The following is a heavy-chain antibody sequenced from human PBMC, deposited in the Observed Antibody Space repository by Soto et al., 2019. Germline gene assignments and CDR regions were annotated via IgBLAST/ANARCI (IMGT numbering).Heavy chain of an antibody. Sequence: PSETLSLTCTVSGGSISSYYWSCIRQPPGKGLEWIGYIYYSGSTNYNPSLKSRVTISVDTSKNQFSLKLSSVTAADTAVYYCARVRYSGYDLGEDYWGQGTLVTVSS. D-gene: IGHD5-12*01. CDR3: ARVRYSGYDLGEDY. CDR1: GGSISSYY. CDR2: IYYSGST. V-gene: IGHV4-59*01. J-gene: IGHJ4*02.